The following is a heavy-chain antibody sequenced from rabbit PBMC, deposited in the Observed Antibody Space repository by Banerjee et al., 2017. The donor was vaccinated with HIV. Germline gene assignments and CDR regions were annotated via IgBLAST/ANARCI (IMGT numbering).Heavy chain of an antibody. J-gene: IGHJ6*01. CDR2: INAVTGRA. CDR3: ARDSGSSFSSYGMDL. CDR1: GFTFSEKAV. D-gene: IGHD8-1*01. Sequence: QEQLEESGGGLVKPEGSLTLTCKASGFTFSEKAVMCWVRQAPGKGLEWIACINAVTGRAVYASWAKGRFTFSKTSSTTVTLQMTSLTAADTATYFCARDSGSSFSSYGMDLWGPGTLVTVS. V-gene: IGHV1S45*01.